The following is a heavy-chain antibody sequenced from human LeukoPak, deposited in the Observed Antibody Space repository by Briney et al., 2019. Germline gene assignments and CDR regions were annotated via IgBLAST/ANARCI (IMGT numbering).Heavy chain of an antibody. CDR1: GYSISSGYY. Sequence: SETLSLTCTVSGYSISSGYYWGWIRQPPGKGLEWSGRIYHSGSTYYNPSLKNRVTISVDTSKNQFSLKLSSVTAAHTAVYYCARTAYYYDSSGYSRGYFDLWGRGTLVTVSS. CDR2: IYHSGST. D-gene: IGHD3-22*01. CDR3: ARTAYYYDSSGYSRGYFDL. J-gene: IGHJ2*01. V-gene: IGHV4-38-2*02.